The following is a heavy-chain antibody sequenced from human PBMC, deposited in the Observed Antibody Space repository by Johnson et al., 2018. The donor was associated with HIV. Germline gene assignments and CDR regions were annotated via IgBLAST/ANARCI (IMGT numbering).Heavy chain of an antibody. CDR2: ISYDGSNK. V-gene: IGHV3-30-3*01. D-gene: IGHD3-16*01. J-gene: IGHJ3*02. CDR3: ARGALGDWVDAFDI. Sequence: QVQLVESGGGMVQPGGSLRLSCAASAFTFSSYAMHWVRQAPGKGLERVALISYDGSNKYYADSVKGRFTISRDNSKNTLYLQMNSLRAEDTAVFYCARGALGDWVDAFDIWGQGKMVTVSS. CDR1: AFTFSSYA.